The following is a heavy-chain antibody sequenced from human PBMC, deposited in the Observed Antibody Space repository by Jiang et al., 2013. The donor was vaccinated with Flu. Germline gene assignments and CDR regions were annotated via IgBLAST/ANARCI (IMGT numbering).Heavy chain of an antibody. CDR3: ARHLNTEIVVGSLYLDV. J-gene: IGHJ6*02. V-gene: IGHV5-10-1*01. CDR2: VDPRSSYT. Sequence: GAEVKKPGESLRISCKGSGYIFTDYWITWVRQMPGKGLEWMGRVDPRSSYTANSPSFQGHVTISADKSNSTASLQWSSLKASDTAIYYCARHLNTEIVVGSLYLDVWGQGTTVTVSS. D-gene: IGHD2-15*01. CDR1: GYIFTDYW.